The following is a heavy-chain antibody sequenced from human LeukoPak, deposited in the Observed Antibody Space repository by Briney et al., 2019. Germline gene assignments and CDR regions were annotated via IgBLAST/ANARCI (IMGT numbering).Heavy chain of an antibody. CDR2: ISESGGST. CDR1: GITLSNYA. V-gene: IGHV3-23*01. CDR3: AKRGIVIRGVLIIGFHKEAYYFDY. D-gene: IGHD3-10*01. J-gene: IGHJ4*02. Sequence: PGGSLRLSCVVSGITLSNYAMSWVRQAPGKGLEWVSGISESGGSTKYADSVKGRFTISRDNSLSTVYLQMNSLRAEDTAVYFCAKRGIVIRGVLIIGFHKEAYYFDYWGQGILVTVSS.